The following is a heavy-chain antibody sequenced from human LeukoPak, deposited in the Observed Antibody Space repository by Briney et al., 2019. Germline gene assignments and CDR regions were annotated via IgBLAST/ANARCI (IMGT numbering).Heavy chain of an antibody. J-gene: IGHJ3*02. CDR3: ATVPKAGREQWLHDAFDI. CDR1: GYTLTELS. CDR2: FDPEDGET. V-gene: IGHV1-24*01. D-gene: IGHD6-19*01. Sequence: GASVKVSCKVSGYTLTELSMHWVRQAPGKGLEWMGGFDPEDGETIYAQKFQGRVTMTEDTSTDTAYMELSSLRSEDTAVYYCATVPKAGREQWLHDAFDIWGQGTMVTVSS.